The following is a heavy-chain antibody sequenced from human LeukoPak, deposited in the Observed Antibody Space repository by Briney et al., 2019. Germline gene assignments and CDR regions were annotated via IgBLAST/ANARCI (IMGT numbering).Heavy chain of an antibody. Sequence: GGSLRLSCAASGFTFSSYAMNWVRQAPGKGLEWVSAISGSGGSTYYADSVKGRFTISRDNSKNTLYLQMNSLRAEDTAVYYCATRPRYYYDSSGYYYPLADWGQGTLVTVSS. D-gene: IGHD3-22*01. V-gene: IGHV3-23*01. J-gene: IGHJ4*02. CDR1: GFTFSSYA. CDR3: ATRPRYYYDSSGYYYPLAD. CDR2: ISGSGGST.